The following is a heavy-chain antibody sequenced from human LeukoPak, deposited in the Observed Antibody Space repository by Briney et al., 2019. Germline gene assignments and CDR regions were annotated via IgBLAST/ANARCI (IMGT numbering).Heavy chain of an antibody. CDR2: ISAYNGNT. D-gene: IGHD1-26*01. CDR1: GYIFTSYG. Sequence: GASVKVSCKASGYIFTSYGISWVRQAPGQGLEWMGWISAYNGNTKYVQKLQGRVTMTTDTSTSTAYMELRSLRSDDTAVYYCARDRDSGRPAGGYWGQGTLVTVSS. J-gene: IGHJ4*02. V-gene: IGHV1-18*01. CDR3: ARDRDSGRPAGGY.